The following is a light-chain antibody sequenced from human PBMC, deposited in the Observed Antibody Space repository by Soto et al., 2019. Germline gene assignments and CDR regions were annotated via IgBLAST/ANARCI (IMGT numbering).Light chain of an antibody. CDR1: HSISNY. J-gene: IGKJ5*01. Sequence: EIVLTQSPVTLSLSPGQGAALSCRASHSISNYLAWYQQKPGQAPRLLIYDASNRATGTPARFSGSGSGTGFTLTISSLEPEDFAVYYCQQRSNWPPITFGQGTRLEIK. CDR2: DAS. V-gene: IGKV3-11*01. CDR3: QQRSNWPPIT.